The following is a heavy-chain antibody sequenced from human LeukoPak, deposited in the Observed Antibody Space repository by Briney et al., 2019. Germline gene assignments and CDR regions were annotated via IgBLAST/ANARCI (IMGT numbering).Heavy chain of an antibody. V-gene: IGHV3-49*04. D-gene: IGHD2-21*01. Sequence: GGSLRLSCVVSGFTISSYGMHWVRQAPGKGLEWVGFIRSKPYGGTAEYAASVKGRFTISRDDSKTIAYLDMNGLKTEDTAVYHCTVQVIPSDKWFDPWGQGTPVTVSS. J-gene: IGHJ5*02. CDR1: GFTISSYG. CDR2: IRSKPYGGTA. CDR3: TVQVIPSDKWFDP.